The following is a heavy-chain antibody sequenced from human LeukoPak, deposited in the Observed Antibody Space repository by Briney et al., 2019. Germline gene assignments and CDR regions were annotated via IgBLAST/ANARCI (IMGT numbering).Heavy chain of an antibody. D-gene: IGHD2-15*01. V-gene: IGHV1-24*01. J-gene: IGHJ6*02. CDR3: ATGPRWYYYYGMDV. CDR1: GYTLTELS. Sequence: ASVKVSCKVSGYTLTELSMHWVRQAPGKGLEWTGGFDPEDGETIYAQKFQGRVAMTEDTSTDTAYMELSSLRSEDTAVYYCATGPRWYYYYGMDVWGQGTTVTVSS. CDR2: FDPEDGET.